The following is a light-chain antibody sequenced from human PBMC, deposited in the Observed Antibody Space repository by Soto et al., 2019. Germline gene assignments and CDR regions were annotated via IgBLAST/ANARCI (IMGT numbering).Light chain of an antibody. J-gene: IGLJ3*02. CDR3: GTWDSSLSAWV. CDR2: ENN. Sequence: QSGLTQPPSVSAAPGQKVTISCSGSSSNIGNNYVSWYQQLPGTAPKLLIYENNKRPSGIPDRFSGSKSGTSATLGITGLQTGDEADYYCGTWDSSLSAWVFGGGTKVTVL. V-gene: IGLV1-51*02. CDR1: SSNIGNNY.